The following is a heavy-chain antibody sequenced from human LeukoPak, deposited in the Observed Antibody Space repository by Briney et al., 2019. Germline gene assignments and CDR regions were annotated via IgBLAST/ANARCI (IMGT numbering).Heavy chain of an antibody. CDR1: GYSFTTYW. Sequence: GESLKISCKGFGYSFTTYWIAWVRQMPGEGLEWMGIIYPGDSDTRYSPSFQGQVTISADKSISTAYLQWTSLKASDTAMYYCARRGQQLEYFETWGQGTLVTVSS. J-gene: IGHJ1*01. CDR3: ARRGQQLEYFET. CDR2: IYPGDSDT. V-gene: IGHV5-51*01. D-gene: IGHD6-13*01.